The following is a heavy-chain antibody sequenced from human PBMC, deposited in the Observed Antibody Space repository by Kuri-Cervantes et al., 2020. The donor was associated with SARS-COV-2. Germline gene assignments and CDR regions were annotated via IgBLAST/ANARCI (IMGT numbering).Heavy chain of an antibody. D-gene: IGHD1-26*01. CDR2: IRYDGSNK. Sequence: GESLKISCAASGFTFSSYGMHWVRQAPGKGLEWVAFIRYDGSNKYYADSVKGRFTISRDNSKNTLYLQTNSLRAEDTAVYYCAKGLGASSDYYYYYYMDVWGKGTTVTVSS. CDR1: GFTFSSYG. V-gene: IGHV3-30*02. CDR3: AKGLGASSDYYYYYYMDV. J-gene: IGHJ6*03.